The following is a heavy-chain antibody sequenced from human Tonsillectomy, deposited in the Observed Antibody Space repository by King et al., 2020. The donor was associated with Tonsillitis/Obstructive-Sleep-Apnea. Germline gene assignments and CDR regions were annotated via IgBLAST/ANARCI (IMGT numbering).Heavy chain of an antibody. Sequence: QLVQSGAEVKTPGASVKVSCKASGYTFTRYYIHWVRQARGQGLDGMGIINHSSCLPSYAQKFQGRVTMTTNTSASTVCLQLSSLRSEDTAVYYCARDDVVGRYIDSWGQGTLVTVSS. CDR2: INHSSCLP. V-gene: IGHV1-46*01. CDR3: ARDDVVGRYIDS. J-gene: IGHJ4*02. CDR1: GYTFTRYY. D-gene: IGHD1-14*01.